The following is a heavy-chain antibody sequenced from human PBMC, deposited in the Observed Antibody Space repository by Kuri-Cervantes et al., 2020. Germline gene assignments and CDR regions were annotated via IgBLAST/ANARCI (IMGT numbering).Heavy chain of an antibody. CDR1: GFTFDDYA. V-gene: IGHV3-9*01. Sequence: SLKISCAISGFTFDDYAMHRVRQAPGKGLEWVSGISWNTINIIYADSVKGRFTISRDNAKNTLYLQMSSLRVEDTAVYYCIRDLAGAYGYWGQGVVVTVSS. J-gene: IGHJ4*02. CDR3: IRDLAGAYGY. CDR2: ISWNTINI. D-gene: IGHD6-19*01.